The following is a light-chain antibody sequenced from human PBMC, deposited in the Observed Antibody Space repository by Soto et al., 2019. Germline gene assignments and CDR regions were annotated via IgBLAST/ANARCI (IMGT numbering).Light chain of an antibody. CDR2: DAS. V-gene: IGKV1-5*01. CDR1: QSLNNY. J-gene: IGKJ5*01. CDR3: QQYYRSSIT. Sequence: DIQMTQTPSTLCASGGERSTISCRASQSLNNYLAWYQQKPGKAPKLLIYDASTLERGVPSRFSGTGSGTEFTLTISSLQPDDFATYYCQQYYRSSITFGQGTRLEIK.